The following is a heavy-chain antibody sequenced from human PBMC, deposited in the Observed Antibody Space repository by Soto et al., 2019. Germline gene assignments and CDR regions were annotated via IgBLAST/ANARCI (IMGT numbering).Heavy chain of an antibody. CDR3: TTSPDYGGNSPFGSRYYYYYYGMDV. CDR1: GFTFSNAW. J-gene: IGHJ6*02. Sequence: GGSLRLSCAASGFTFSNAWMNWVRQAPGKGLEWVGRIKSKTDGGTTDYAAPVKGRFTISRDDSKNTLYLQMNSLKTEDTAVYYCTTSPDYGGNSPFGSRYYYYYYGMDVWGQGTTVTVSS. CDR2: IKSKTDGGTT. V-gene: IGHV3-15*07. D-gene: IGHD4-17*01.